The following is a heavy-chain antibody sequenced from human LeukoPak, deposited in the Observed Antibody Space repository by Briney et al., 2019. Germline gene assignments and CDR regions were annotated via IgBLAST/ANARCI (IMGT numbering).Heavy chain of an antibody. D-gene: IGHD6-19*01. CDR1: GGSFSGYY. J-gene: IGHJ6*02. Sequence: SETLSLTCAVYGGSFSGYYWSWIRQLPGKGLEWIGEINHSGSTNYNPSFKSRVTISVDTSKNQFSLKLSSVTAADTAVYYCARASFTFAGIAVAGTHHPPYYYYYGMDVWGQGTTVTVSS. V-gene: IGHV4-34*01. CDR2: INHSGST. CDR3: ARASFTFAGIAVAGTHHPPYYYYYGMDV.